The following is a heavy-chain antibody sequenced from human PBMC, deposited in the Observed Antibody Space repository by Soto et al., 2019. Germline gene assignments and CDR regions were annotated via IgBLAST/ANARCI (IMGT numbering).Heavy chain of an antibody. Sequence: PGESLNISCKGSGYSFAGYWITWVRQKPGKGLEWMGRIDPSDSQTYYSPSFRGHVTISVTKSITTVFLQWGSLRASDTAMYYCARQIYDSDTGPNLHYFFDSWGQGTPVTVSS. J-gene: IGHJ4*02. V-gene: IGHV5-10-1*01. D-gene: IGHD5-18*01. CDR3: ARQIYDSDTGPNLHYFFDS. CDR1: GYSFAGYW. CDR2: IDPSDSQT.